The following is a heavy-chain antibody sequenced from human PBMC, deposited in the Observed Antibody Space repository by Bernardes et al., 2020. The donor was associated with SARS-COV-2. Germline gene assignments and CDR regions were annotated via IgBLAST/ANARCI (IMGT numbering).Heavy chain of an antibody. CDR1: GFTFSNFW. D-gene: IGHD6-25*01. Sequence: GSLSLSCAASGFTFSNFWMHWVRQAPGKGLVWVSRMNNDGSTINYADSVKGRFTISRDNAKNTLYLQMNSLRAEDTAVYYCARAGFYRFDYWGQGTLLTVSS. V-gene: IGHV3-74*01. CDR3: ARAGFYRFDY. J-gene: IGHJ4*02. CDR2: MNNDGSTI.